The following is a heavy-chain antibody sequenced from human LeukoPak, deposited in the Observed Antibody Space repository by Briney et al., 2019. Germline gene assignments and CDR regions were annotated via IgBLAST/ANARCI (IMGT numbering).Heavy chain of an antibody. CDR1: GFTFGDYA. J-gene: IGHJ4*02. D-gene: IGHD2-15*01. Sequence: GGSLRLSCTASGFTFGDYAMSWFRQAPGKGLEWVDFIRSKAYGGTTEYAASVNGRFTISRDDSKSIAYLQMNSLKTEDTAVYYCTRGPPPYCSGGSCYGYWGQGTLVTVSS. CDR2: IRSKAYGGTT. CDR3: TRGPPPYCSGGSCYGY. V-gene: IGHV3-49*03.